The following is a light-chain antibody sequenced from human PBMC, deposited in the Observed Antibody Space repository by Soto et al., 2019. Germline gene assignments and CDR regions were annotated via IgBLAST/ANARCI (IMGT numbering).Light chain of an antibody. CDR3: QQYNNWPRT. CDR2: GAS. CDR1: QSVSSN. V-gene: IGKV3-15*01. J-gene: IGKJ1*01. Sequence: ELVMTQSPATLSIYPGERATLSCRASQSVSSNLAWYQQKPGQAPSLLIYGASTRATGIPARVSGSGSGTDFTLTISSLQSEDFAVYYCQQYNNWPRTFGQGTKVDIK.